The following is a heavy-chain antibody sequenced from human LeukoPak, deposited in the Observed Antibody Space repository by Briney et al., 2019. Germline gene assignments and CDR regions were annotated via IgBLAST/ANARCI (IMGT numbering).Heavy chain of an antibody. CDR1: GGSFSGYY. D-gene: IGHD3-9*01. V-gene: IGHV4-34*01. Sequence: PSETLSLTCAVYGGSFSGYYWSWIRQPPGKGLVCIGEINHSGSTNYNPSLKGRVTISVDTSKIQFSLKLSSVTAADTAVYHCRLTGVTPGRTPDYYYYMDVWGKGTTVTVSS. CDR2: INHSGST. J-gene: IGHJ6*03. CDR3: RLTGVTPGRTPDYYYYMDV.